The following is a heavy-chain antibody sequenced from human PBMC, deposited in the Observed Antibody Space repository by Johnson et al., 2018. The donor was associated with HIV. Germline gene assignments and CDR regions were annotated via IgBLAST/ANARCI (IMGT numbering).Heavy chain of an antibody. CDR2: IRSDGSNN. V-gene: IGHV3-30*02. D-gene: IGHD3-10*01. CDR3: AKEMYYFNSGNHFDAFHV. Sequence: QVQLVESGGGLVQPGGSLRLSCAASGFTFRNYAMYWVRQAPGKGLEWVAFIRSDGSNNSDADSVRGRLPFSRDNSKNTLSLQMNTLRAVDTAVYYCAKEMYYFNSGNHFDAFHVLGQGTLVTVSS. J-gene: IGHJ3*01. CDR1: GFTFRNYA.